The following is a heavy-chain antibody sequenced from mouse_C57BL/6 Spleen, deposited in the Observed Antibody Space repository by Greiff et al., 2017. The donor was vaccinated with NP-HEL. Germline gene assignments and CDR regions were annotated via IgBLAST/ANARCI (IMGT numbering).Heavy chain of an antibody. J-gene: IGHJ4*01. V-gene: IGHV5-17*01. D-gene: IGHD1-1*01. Sequence: EVKLVESGGGLVKPGGSLKLSCAASGFTFSDYGMHWVRQALEKGLEWVAYISSGSSTIYYADTVKGRFTTSRDNAKNTLFLQMTSLRSEDTAMYYCARTYYGSRDYAMDYWGQGTSVTVSS. CDR2: ISSGSSTI. CDR3: ARTYYGSRDYAMDY. CDR1: GFTFSDYG.